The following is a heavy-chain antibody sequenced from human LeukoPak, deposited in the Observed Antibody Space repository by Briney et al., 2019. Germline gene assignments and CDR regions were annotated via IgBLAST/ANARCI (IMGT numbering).Heavy chain of an antibody. D-gene: IGHD3-22*01. V-gene: IGHV4-59*01. CDR3: ASTHYDSSGYFITYYFDY. CDR1: GGSISSYY. CDR2: IYYSGST. Sequence: SETLSLTCTVSGGSISSYYWSWIRRPPGKGLEWIGYIYYSGSTNYNPSLKSRVTISVDTSKNQLSLKLSSVTAADTAVYYCASTHYDSSGYFITYYFDYWGQGTLVTVSS. J-gene: IGHJ4*02.